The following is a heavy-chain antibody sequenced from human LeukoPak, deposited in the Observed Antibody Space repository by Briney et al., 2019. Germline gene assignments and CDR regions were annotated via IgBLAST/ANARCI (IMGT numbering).Heavy chain of an antibody. CDR2: IYCSGST. D-gene: IGHD3-3*01. V-gene: IGHV4-59*01. J-gene: IGHJ4*02. CDR1: GGSISSYY. Sequence: KSSETLSLTCTVSGGSISSYYWSWIRQPPGKGLEWIGYIYCSGSTNYNPSLKSRVNISVDTSKNQFSLKLTSVTAADTAVYYCARGVPEYYDFWSGYFYYFDYWGQGTLVTVSS. CDR3: ARGVPEYYDFWSGYFYYFDY.